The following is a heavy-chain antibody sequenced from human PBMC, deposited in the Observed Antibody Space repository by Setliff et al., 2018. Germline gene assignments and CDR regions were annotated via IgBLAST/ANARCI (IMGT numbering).Heavy chain of an antibody. CDR1: GFTFSTYR. Sequence: GGSLRLSCAASGFTFSTYRMHWVRQAPGKGLEWVAVIWDDGVKKYHADSVKGRFTISRDNSKNTLYLQMNSLRPEDTAVYYCGRDRGGGLFDYWGQGTLVTVSS. CDR3: GRDRGGGLFDY. D-gene: IGHD3-16*01. V-gene: IGHV3-33*08. J-gene: IGHJ4*02. CDR2: IWDDGVKK.